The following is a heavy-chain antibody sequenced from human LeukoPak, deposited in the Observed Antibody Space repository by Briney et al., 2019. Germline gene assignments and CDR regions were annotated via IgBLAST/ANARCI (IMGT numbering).Heavy chain of an antibody. D-gene: IGHD5-18*01. CDR1: GGSISSSSYY. Sequence: PSETLSLTCTVSGGSISSSSYYWGWIRQPPGKGLEWIGSIYYSGSTYYNPSLKSRVTISVDTSKNQFSLKLSSVTAADTAMYYCARRTAMACFDYWGQGTLVTVSS. CDR3: ARRTAMACFDY. CDR2: IYYSGST. J-gene: IGHJ4*02. V-gene: IGHV4-39*01.